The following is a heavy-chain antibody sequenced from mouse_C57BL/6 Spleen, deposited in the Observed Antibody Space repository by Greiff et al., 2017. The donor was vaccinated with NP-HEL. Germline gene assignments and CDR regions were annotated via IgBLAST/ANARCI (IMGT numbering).Heavy chain of an antibody. Sequence: QVQLQQSGPELVKPGASVKISCKASGYAFSSSWMNWVKQRPGKGLEWIGRIYPGDGDTNYNGKFKGKATLTADKSSSTAYMQLSSLTSEDSAVYFCATYGNAAYWGQGTLVTVSA. J-gene: IGHJ3*01. D-gene: IGHD2-1*01. CDR2: IYPGDGDT. V-gene: IGHV1-82*01. CDR3: ATYGNAAY. CDR1: GYAFSSSW.